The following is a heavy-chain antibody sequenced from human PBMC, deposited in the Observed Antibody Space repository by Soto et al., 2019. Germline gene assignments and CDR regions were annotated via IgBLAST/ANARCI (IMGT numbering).Heavy chain of an antibody. CDR3: ARDRPYCSGGSCYSFDY. CDR2: IHSGGST. J-gene: IGHJ4*02. D-gene: IGHD2-15*01. Sequence: EVQLVESGGGLVQPGGSLRLSCAASGFTFSSNYMSWVRQAPGKGLEWVSVIHSGGSTYYADSVKGRFTISRHNSKNTLYLQMNSLRGEDTAVYYCARDRPYCSGGSCYSFDYWGQGTLVTVSS. CDR1: GFTFSSNY. V-gene: IGHV3-53*04.